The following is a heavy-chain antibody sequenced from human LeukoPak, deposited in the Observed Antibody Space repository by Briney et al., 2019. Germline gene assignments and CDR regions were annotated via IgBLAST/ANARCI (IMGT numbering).Heavy chain of an antibody. CDR2: IGIDSGNT. Sequence: GGSLRLSCTASGFPFIEYSMNWVRQAPGKGLEWISYIGIDSGNTKYADSVRGRFTISADKAKNSLYLQMDSLRVEDTAVYYCARDHNYAFDNWGQGTLVSVAS. CDR3: ARDHNYAFDN. D-gene: IGHD1-1*01. J-gene: IGHJ4*02. CDR1: GFPFIEYS. V-gene: IGHV3-48*01.